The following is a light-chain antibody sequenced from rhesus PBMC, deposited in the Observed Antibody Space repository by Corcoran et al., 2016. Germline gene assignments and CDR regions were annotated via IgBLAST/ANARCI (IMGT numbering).Light chain of an antibody. CDR3: HKGTTFSPT. V-gene: IGKV3-24*04. CDR2: GAS. Sequence: ETVVTQSPSTLSLSPGERATLSCRTSQSVGSYLAWYQQKPGEAPRLLIYGASSRATGIPDRISGCGSGTDFTLTISNLEPEEVIVYYCHKGTTFSPTFGQETKVEIK. CDR1: QSVGSY. J-gene: IGKJ1*01.